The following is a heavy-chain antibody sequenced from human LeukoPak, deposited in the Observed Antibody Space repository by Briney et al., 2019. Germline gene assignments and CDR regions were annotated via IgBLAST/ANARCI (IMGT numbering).Heavy chain of an antibody. V-gene: IGHV3-23*01. CDR1: GFDFSTYV. Sequence: GGSLRLSCAASGFDFSTYVMYWVRQAPGKGLEWVSAVYGNGDGISYADSVKGRFTISRDNSKNTPYLQMNSLRPEDTALYYCAKLGVRSSAGEDYWGQGTLVTVSS. CDR2: VYGNGDGI. D-gene: IGHD3-10*01. J-gene: IGHJ4*02. CDR3: AKLGVRSSAGEDY.